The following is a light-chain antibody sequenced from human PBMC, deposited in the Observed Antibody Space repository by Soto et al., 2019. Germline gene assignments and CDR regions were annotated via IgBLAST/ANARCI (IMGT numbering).Light chain of an antibody. Sequence: EIFLTQSPDTLSLSLGDRATLSCRASQIVPASYLAWYQQKPGQAPRLLIYGATNRATGISDRFSGRGSGTDFTLTISRLEPEDFAVYYCQHYGASPKYTFGQGTKLEIK. J-gene: IGKJ2*01. CDR1: QIVPASY. V-gene: IGKV3-20*01. CDR2: GAT. CDR3: QHYGASPKYT.